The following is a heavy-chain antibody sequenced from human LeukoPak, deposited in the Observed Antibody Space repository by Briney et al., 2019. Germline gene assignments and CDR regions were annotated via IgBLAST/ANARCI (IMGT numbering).Heavy chain of an antibody. Sequence: ASVKLSCKASGYTFTSYDINWLRQSTGQGLEWMGWMNPNSANTGYAQKFKGRVTITRSTSTSPAYQWLSSLTSWDTAVCYCARRLPGGVVDYWGQGTLVTVSS. CDR1: GYTFTSYD. D-gene: IGHD1-14*01. V-gene: IGHV1-8*03. CDR3: ARRLPGGVVDY. J-gene: IGHJ4*02. CDR2: MNPNSANT.